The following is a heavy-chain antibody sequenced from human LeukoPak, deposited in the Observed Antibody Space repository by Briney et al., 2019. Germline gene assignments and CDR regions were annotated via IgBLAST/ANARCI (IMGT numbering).Heavy chain of an antibody. V-gene: IGHV4-34*01. CDR3: AREHSNSGREYFDY. D-gene: IGHD6-6*01. Sequence: SETLSLTCAVYGGSFSGYYWSWIRQPPGKGLEWIGEINHSGSTNYNPSLKSRVTISVDTSKNQFSLKLSSVTAADTAVYYCAREHSNSGREYFDYWGQGTLVTVSS. CDR1: GGSFSGYY. J-gene: IGHJ4*02. CDR2: INHSGST.